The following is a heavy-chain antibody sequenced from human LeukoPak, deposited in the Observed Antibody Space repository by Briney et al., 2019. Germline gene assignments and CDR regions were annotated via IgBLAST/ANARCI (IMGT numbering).Heavy chain of an antibody. D-gene: IGHD5-18*01. J-gene: IGHJ6*02. V-gene: IGHV1-46*01. Sequence: GASVKVSCKASGYTFTNYYMHWVRQAPGQGLEWMGIINPSGGSTSYAQKFQGRVTMTRDTSTSTVYMELSSLRSEDTAVYYCARFPNTAMVMGLEYYYYGMDVWGQGTTVTVSS. CDR1: GYTFTNYY. CDR2: INPSGGST. CDR3: ARFPNTAMVMGLEYYYYGMDV.